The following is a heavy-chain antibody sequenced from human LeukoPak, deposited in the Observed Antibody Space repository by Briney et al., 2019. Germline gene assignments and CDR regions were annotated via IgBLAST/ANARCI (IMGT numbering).Heavy chain of an antibody. Sequence: GGSLRLSCAASGFTFDDSALHWVRQASGKGLEWIGRIRGRAHNYATTYAASGKGRFSISRDDSKSTAYLQMNSLKTEDTAVYYCTRREGYGMDVWGQGTTVTVS. J-gene: IGHJ6*02. CDR2: IRGRAHNYAT. V-gene: IGHV3-73*01. CDR1: GFTFDDSA. CDR3: TRREGYGMDV.